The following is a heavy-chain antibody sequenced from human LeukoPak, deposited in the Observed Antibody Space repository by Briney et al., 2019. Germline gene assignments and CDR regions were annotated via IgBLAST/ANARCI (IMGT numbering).Heavy chain of an antibody. D-gene: IGHD4-11*01. Sequence: SETLSLTCTVSGGSISSYYWSWIRQPPGKGLEWIGYIYYSGSTNYNPSLKSRVTISVDTSKNQFSLKLSSVTAADTAVYYCARDSGGTVTTTYWFDPWGQGTLVTVSS. CDR2: IYYSGST. V-gene: IGHV4-59*01. CDR3: ARDSGGTVTTTYWFDP. J-gene: IGHJ5*02. CDR1: GGSISSYY.